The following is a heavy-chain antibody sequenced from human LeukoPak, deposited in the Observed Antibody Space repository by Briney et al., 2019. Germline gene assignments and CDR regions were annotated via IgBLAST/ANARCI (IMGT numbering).Heavy chain of an antibody. D-gene: IGHD2-2*01. CDR1: GFTFSSYG. CDR3: AKAQTTQYCSSTSCSYDY. CDR2: ISYDGSNK. Sequence: GGSLRLSCAASGFTFSSYGMHWVRQAPGKGLEWVAVISYDGSNKYYADSVKGRFTISRDNSENTLYLQMNSLRAEDTAVYYCAKAQTTQYCSSTSCSYDYWGQGTLVTASS. V-gene: IGHV3-30*18. J-gene: IGHJ4*02.